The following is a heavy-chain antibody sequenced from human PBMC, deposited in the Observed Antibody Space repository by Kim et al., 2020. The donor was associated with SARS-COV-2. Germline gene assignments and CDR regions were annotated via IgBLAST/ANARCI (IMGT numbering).Heavy chain of an antibody. D-gene: IGHD3-22*01. Sequence: GGSLRLSCAASGFTFSSYAMSWVRQAPGKGLEWVSAISGSGGSTYYADSVKGRFTISRDNSKNTLYLQMNSLRAEDTAVYYCAKGYETYYYDSSGYYSFDYWGQGTLVTVSS. CDR3: AKGYETYYYDSSGYYSFDY. CDR2: ISGSGGST. CDR1: GFTFSSYA. V-gene: IGHV3-23*01. J-gene: IGHJ4*02.